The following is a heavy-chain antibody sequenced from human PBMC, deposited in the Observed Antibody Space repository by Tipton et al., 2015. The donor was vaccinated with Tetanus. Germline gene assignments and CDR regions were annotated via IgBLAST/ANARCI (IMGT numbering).Heavy chain of an antibody. Sequence: SLRLSCAASGFIFSSYGIHWVRQAPGKGLEWVAVSWYDGTDTYYADSVKGRFTLSRDNSKNTLYLQMNSLRVEDTAVYYCAREADCSGGSFFSGDFDNWGQGTQVTVSS. CDR2: SWYDGTDT. V-gene: IGHV3-33*01. CDR1: GFIFSSYG. D-gene: IGHD2-15*01. CDR3: AREADCSGGSFFSGDFDN. J-gene: IGHJ4*02.